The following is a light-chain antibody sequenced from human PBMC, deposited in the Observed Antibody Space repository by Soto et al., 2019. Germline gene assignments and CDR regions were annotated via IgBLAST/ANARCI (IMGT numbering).Light chain of an antibody. J-gene: IGKJ2*01. V-gene: IGKV3-20*01. CDR2: GAS. CDR1: QSVSSSY. Sequence: EIVLTQSAGTLTLFPGERATLSCRASQSVSSSYLAWYQQKPGQAPRLLIYGASSRATGIPDRFSGSGSGTDFTLTISRLEPEDFAVYYCQQYGSSPYTFGQGTKLEIK. CDR3: QQYGSSPYT.